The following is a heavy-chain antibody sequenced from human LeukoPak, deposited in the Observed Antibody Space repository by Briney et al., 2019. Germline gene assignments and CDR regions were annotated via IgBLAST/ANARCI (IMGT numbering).Heavy chain of an antibody. J-gene: IGHJ4*02. CDR3: TTDYYDYVWGSYRPDY. D-gene: IGHD3-16*02. CDR2: IRSKAYGGTT. Sequence: GGSLRLSCTASGFTFGDYAMSWVRQAPGKGLEWVGFIRSKAYGGTTEYAASVKGRFTISRDDSKSIAYLQMNSLKTEDTAVYYCTTDYYDYVWGSYRPDYWGQGTLVTVSS. V-gene: IGHV3-49*04. CDR1: GFTFGDYA.